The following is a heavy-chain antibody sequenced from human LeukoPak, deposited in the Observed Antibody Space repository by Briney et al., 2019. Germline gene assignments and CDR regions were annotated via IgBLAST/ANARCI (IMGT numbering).Heavy chain of an antibody. CDR3: AREGEGWGDYFRYFQH. CDR1: GGTFRRYG. V-gene: IGHV1-69*13. J-gene: IGHJ1*01. D-gene: IGHD2/OR15-2a*01. Sequence: SVKVSCEASGGTFRRYGFSWVRQAPGQGLEWMGGIIPILGSANYAQKFQGRVTITADEFTSTAYMELSSLRSEDTAVYYCAREGEGWGDYFRYFQHWGQGTLVTVSS. CDR2: IIPILGSA.